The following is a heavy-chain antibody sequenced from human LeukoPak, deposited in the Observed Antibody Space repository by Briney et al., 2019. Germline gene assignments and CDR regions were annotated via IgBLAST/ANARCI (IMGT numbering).Heavy chain of an antibody. CDR2: IRYVERDK. CDR1: GFTFSYYG. J-gene: IGHJ1*01. V-gene: IGHV3-30*02. CDR3: ARSSVAAPRHKEYFQH. Sequence: GGSLRLSCVASGFTFSYYGMHWVRQAPGKGLEWVAFIRYVERDKYYADSVKGRFTISRDNSKNTLYLQMNSLREDDTAVYYCARSSVAAPRHKEYFQHWGQGTLVTVSS. D-gene: IGHD6-6*01.